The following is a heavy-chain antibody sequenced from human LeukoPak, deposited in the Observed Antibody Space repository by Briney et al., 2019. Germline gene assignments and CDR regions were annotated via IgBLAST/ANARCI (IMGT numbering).Heavy chain of an antibody. CDR2: IYYSGST. V-gene: IGHV4-59*01. Sequence: TSETLSLTCTVSGGSISSYYWSWIRQPPGKGLEWIGYIYYSGSTIYNPSLKSRVTISVDTSKNQFSLKLSSVTAADTAVYYCARGGTSWFYWGQGTLVTVSS. CDR1: GGSISSYY. D-gene: IGHD6-13*01. J-gene: IGHJ4*02. CDR3: ARGGTSWFY.